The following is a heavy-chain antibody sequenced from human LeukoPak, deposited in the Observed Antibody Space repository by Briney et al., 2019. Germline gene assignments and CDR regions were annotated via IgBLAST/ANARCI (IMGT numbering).Heavy chain of an antibody. V-gene: IGHV4-59*01. CDR3: ARVGVDDSGNIIKYFFDY. CDR2: IYYSGTA. Sequence: SETLSLTCTLSGGPISNYQWSWIRQPPGRGLEWIGNIYYSGTANYNPSLKSRVIISVDTSKNQSSLKLSPVTAADTAVYYCARVGVDDSGNIIKYFFDYWGQGTLVTVSS. CDR1: GGPISNYQ. J-gene: IGHJ4*02. D-gene: IGHD4-23*01.